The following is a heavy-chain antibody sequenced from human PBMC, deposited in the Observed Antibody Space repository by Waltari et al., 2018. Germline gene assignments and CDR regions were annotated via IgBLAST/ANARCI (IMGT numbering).Heavy chain of an antibody. D-gene: IGHD6-19*01. CDR3: ARLGSGWAFDY. CDR1: GSPFVSNW. CDR2: IKQDGSEK. V-gene: IGHV3-7*03. J-gene: IGHJ4*02. Sequence: EVQLVESGGGLVQPGGSLSLSCAAPGSPFVSNWMSWVRQAPGKGLEWVAKIKQDGSEKYYVDSVKGRFTISRDNAKNSLYLQMNSLRAEDTAVYYCARLGSGWAFDYWGQGTLVTVSS.